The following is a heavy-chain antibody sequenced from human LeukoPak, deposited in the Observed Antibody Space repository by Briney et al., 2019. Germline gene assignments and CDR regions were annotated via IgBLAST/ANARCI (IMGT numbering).Heavy chain of an antibody. J-gene: IGHJ4*02. CDR1: GFTFSIYA. Sequence: GGSLRLSCVASGFTFSIYALNWVRQAPGKGLEWVSVNSGGGSTYYADSVKGRFTISRDSSRNTLYLQMNSLRAEDTAVYYCAKGAYTSSWYNYFDFWGQGTLVTVSS. CDR3: AKGAYTSSWYNYFDF. CDR2: NSGGGST. V-gene: IGHV3-23*01. D-gene: IGHD6-13*01.